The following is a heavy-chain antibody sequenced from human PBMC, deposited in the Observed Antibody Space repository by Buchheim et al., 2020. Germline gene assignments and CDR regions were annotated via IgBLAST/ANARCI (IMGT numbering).Heavy chain of an antibody. D-gene: IGHD6-13*01. V-gene: IGHV4-31*03. CDR1: GGSISSGGYC. CDR3: ARALFIAAAGTSYDY. J-gene: IGHJ4*02. Sequence: QVQLQESGPGLVKPSQTLSLTCTVSGGSISSGGYCWSWIRQHPGKGLEWIGYIYYSGSTYYNPSLKSRVTISVDTSKNQFSLKLSSVTAADTAVYYCARALFIAAAGTSYDYWGQGTL. CDR2: IYYSGST.